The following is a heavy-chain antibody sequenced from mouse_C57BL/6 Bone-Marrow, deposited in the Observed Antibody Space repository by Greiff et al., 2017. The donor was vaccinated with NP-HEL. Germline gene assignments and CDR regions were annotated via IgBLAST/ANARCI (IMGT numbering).Heavy chain of an antibody. CDR2: IDPENGDT. J-gene: IGHJ1*03. CDR1: GFNIKDDY. CDR3: TTWRYFDV. V-gene: IGHV14-4*01. Sequence: VQLQQSGAELVRPGASVKLSCTASGFNIKDDYMHWVKQRPEQGLEWIGWIDPENGDTEYASKFQGKATITADTSSNTAYLQLSSLTSEDTAVYYCTTWRYFDVWGTGTTVTVSS.